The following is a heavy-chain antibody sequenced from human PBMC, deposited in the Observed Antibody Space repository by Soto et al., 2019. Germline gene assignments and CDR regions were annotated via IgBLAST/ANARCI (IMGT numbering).Heavy chain of an antibody. D-gene: IGHD6-13*01. CDR2: ITGSGGST. CDR1: GFTLRSYA. V-gene: IGHV3-23*01. CDR3: ASSSWENKYGMDV. Sequence: GGSLRLSCAASGFTLRSYAMSWVRQAPGKGLEWGSSITGSGGSTSYADSVKGRFTISRDNAKNTLYLQMSSLRAEDTAVYYCASSSWENKYGMDVWGQGTTVTVSS. J-gene: IGHJ6*02.